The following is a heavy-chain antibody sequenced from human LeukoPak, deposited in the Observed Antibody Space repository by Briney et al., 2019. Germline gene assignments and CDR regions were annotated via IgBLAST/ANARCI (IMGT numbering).Heavy chain of an antibody. J-gene: IGHJ4*02. Sequence: PGGSLRLSCAASGFTFSSYAMSWVRQAPGKGLEWVSSISGSGGNTYYADSVKGRFTISRDNSKNTVYLQMNSLRPEDTAVYFCAKSATKYNDDIESWGQGTLVTVSS. D-gene: IGHD5/OR15-5a*01. V-gene: IGHV3-23*01. CDR1: GFTFSSYA. CDR3: AKSATKYNDDIES. CDR2: ISGSGGNT.